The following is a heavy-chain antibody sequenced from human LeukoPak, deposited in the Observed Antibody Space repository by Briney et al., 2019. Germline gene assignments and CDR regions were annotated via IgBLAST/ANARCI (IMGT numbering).Heavy chain of an antibody. Sequence: GGSLRLSCAASGFTFRSYDMHWVRQVTGKGLEWVSAVGISGGTYYAGSVKGRFTISRENAMNSLYLQMNSLTAGDTAVYYCVRGGIQVSGIDEIDYWGQGTLVTVSS. CDR3: VRGGIQVSGIDEIDY. CDR1: GFTFRSYD. CDR2: VGISGGT. D-gene: IGHD6-19*01. J-gene: IGHJ4*02. V-gene: IGHV3-13*01.